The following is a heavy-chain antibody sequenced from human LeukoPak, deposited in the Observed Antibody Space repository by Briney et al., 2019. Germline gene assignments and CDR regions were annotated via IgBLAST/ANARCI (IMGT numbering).Heavy chain of an antibody. CDR1: GFTFNHYG. V-gene: IGHV3-30*03. CDR2: ISYDGENE. D-gene: IGHD3-10*01. CDR3: VRDGWGSTSSDY. J-gene: IGHJ4*02. Sequence: PGGSLRLSCSVSGFTFNHYGMHWVRQAPGKGLAWVAMISYDGENEYYTDSVKGRFTVSRDNSKNTLYLQMNSLREEDTALYYCVRDGWGSTSSDYWGQGTLVIVSS.